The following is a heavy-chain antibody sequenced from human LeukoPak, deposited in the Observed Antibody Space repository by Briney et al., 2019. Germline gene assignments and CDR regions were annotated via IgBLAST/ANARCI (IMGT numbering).Heavy chain of an antibody. V-gene: IGHV1-46*01. CDR1: GYTFTSYY. Sequence: ASVKVSCKASGYTFTSYYMHWVRQAPGQGLEWMGVISPSGGSTSYAQKFQDRVTMTRDTSTSTVYMELSSLRSDDMAVFLCARGAQWELLTPFDYWGQGTLVIVSS. D-gene: IGHD1-26*01. J-gene: IGHJ4*02. CDR3: ARGAQWELLTPFDY. CDR2: ISPSGGST.